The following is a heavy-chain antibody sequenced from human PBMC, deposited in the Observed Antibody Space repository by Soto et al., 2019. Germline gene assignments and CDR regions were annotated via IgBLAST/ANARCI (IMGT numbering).Heavy chain of an antibody. CDR1: GFSLSTRGEG. J-gene: IGHJ4*02. V-gene: IGHV2-5*02. Sequence: QITLKESGPTLVKPTQTLTLTCTFSGFSLSTRGEGVGWIRQPPGKALEWLAVNYWDDDKRYRPSLRSRLTITKDTSNNQVVLTLTNMDPVDTGTYYWAHVANYYDNFHFDYWGQGTLVTVSS. CDR2: NYWDDDK. D-gene: IGHD3-22*01. CDR3: AHVANYYDNFHFDY.